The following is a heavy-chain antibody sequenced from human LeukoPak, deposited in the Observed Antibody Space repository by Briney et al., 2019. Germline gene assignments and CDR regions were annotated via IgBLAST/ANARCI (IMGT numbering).Heavy chain of an antibody. CDR3: TRGGAPEYSYGYYFDY. V-gene: IGHV3-7*01. Sequence: GGSLGLSCAASGFTFSSYWMSWVRQAPGKGLEWVANIKEDGSEKYYMDSVKGRFTISRDNAKNSLYLQMNSLRAEDTAVYYCTRGGAPEYSYGYYFDYWGQGTLVTVSS. D-gene: IGHD5-18*01. J-gene: IGHJ4*02. CDR2: IKEDGSEK. CDR1: GFTFSSYW.